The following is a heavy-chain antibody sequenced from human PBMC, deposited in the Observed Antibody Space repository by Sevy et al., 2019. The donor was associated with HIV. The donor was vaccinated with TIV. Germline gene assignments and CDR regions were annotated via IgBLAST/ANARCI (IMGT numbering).Heavy chain of an antibody. D-gene: IGHD4-17*01. CDR3: ARVSVTTRDAFDI. CDR2: IYHSGST. V-gene: IGHV4-30-2*01. J-gene: IGHJ3*02. CDR1: GGSISSGGYS. Sequence: SETLSLTCAVSGGSISSGGYSWSWIRQPPGKGLEWIGYIYHSGSTYYNPSLKSRVTISVDRSKNQYSLKLSSVTAADTAVYYCARVSVTTRDAFDIWGQGTMVTVSS.